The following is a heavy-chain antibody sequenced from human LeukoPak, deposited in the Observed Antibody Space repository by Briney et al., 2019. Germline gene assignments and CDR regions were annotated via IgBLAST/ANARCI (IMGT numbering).Heavy chain of an antibody. CDR1: GGPISSSSYY. V-gene: IGHV4-39*01. CDR2: IYYSGST. D-gene: IGHD5-12*01. J-gene: IGHJ4*02. Sequence: SETLSLTCTVSGGPISSSSYYWGWIRQPPGKGLEWIGSIYYSGSTYYNPSLKSRVTISVDTSKNQFSLKLSSVTAADTAVYYCARSGYSGYDYYYWGQGTLVTVSS. CDR3: ARSGYSGYDYYY.